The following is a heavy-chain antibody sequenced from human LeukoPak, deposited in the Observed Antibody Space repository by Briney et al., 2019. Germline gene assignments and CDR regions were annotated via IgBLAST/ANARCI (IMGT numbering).Heavy chain of an antibody. D-gene: IGHD2/OR15-2a*01. CDR3: ARNMGDY. J-gene: IGHJ4*02. CDR1: GFTFSSYA. Sequence: PGGSLRLSCAASGFTFSSYAMNWVRQAPGKGLEWVANINQDGTEKNYVDSVKGRFTISRDNAKNSLYLQMNSLRAEDAAVYYCARNMGDYWGQGTLVTVSS. CDR2: INQDGTEK. V-gene: IGHV3-7*04.